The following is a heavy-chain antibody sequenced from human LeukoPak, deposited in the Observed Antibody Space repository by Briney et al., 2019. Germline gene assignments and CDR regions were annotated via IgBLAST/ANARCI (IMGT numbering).Heavy chain of an antibody. J-gene: IGHJ6*02. D-gene: IGHD2-2*01. V-gene: IGHV3-23*01. CDR3: AKDQKYCSSSNCQLGPRGYYYYYGMDV. CDR2: ISSSGGST. Sequence: PGASPRLSCAASGFTFSIYAMNWVRQAPGKGLEWVSGISSSGGSTYYADSVKGRFTISRDNSKNTLYLQMNSLRAEDTALYYCAKDQKYCSSSNCQLGPRGYYYYYGMDVWGQGTTVTVSS. CDR1: GFTFSIYA.